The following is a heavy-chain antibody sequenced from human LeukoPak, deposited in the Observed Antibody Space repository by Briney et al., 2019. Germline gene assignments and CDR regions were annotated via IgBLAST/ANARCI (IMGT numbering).Heavy chain of an antibody. Sequence: GRSLRLSCAASGFTFSSYGMHWVRQAPGKGLEWVAVIWYDGSNKYYADSVKGRFTISRDNSKNTLYLQMNSLRAEDTAVYYCARAGRQGIAVAGPDYWGQGTLVTVSS. CDR3: ARAGRQGIAVAGPDY. CDR2: IWYDGSNK. CDR1: GFTFSSYG. J-gene: IGHJ4*02. D-gene: IGHD6-19*01. V-gene: IGHV3-33*01.